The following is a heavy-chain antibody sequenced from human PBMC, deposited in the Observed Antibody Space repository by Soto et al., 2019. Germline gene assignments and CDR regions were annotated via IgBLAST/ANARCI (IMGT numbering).Heavy chain of an antibody. Sequence: PGGSLRLSCAASGFTFSSYAMHWVRQATGKGLEWVSAIGTAGDTYYPGSVKGRFTISRENAKNSLYLQMNSLRAGDTAVYYCERVGRLRFFDYWGQGTLVTVSS. CDR3: ERVGRLRFFDY. CDR1: GFTFSSYA. J-gene: IGHJ4*02. CDR2: IGTAGDT. D-gene: IGHD5-12*01. V-gene: IGHV3-13*04.